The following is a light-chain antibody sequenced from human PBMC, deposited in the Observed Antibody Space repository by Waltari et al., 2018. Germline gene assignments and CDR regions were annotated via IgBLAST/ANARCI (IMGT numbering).Light chain of an antibody. V-gene: IGKV3D-11*02. CDR3: QQPTWT. CDR1: QSVSSY. CDR2: DAS. Sequence: EIVLTQSPATLSLSPGERATLSCRASQSVSSYLAWYQQKPGQAPRHLIYDASNRATGIPARFSGSGPGTDFTLTISSLEPEDFAVYYCQQPTWTFGQGTKVEIK. J-gene: IGKJ1*01.